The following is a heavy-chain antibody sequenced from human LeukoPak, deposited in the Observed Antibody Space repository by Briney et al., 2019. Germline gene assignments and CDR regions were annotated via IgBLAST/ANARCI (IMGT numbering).Heavy chain of an antibody. CDR1: GFSFIPYS. CDR3: ARVRSSYYYESSGYYHYDAFDI. J-gene: IGHJ3*02. D-gene: IGHD3-22*01. Sequence: GGSLRLSCAASGFSFIPYSMNWLRQAPGKGLEWVSYIDSSSGTIYYADSVRGRFTISGDNAKNSLYLQMNSLRAEDTAVYYCARVRSSYYYESSGYYHYDAFDIWGQGTMVTVSS. CDR2: IDSSSGTI. V-gene: IGHV3-48*01.